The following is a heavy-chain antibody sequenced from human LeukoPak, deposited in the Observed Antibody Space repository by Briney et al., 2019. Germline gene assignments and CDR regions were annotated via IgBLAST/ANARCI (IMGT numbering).Heavy chain of an antibody. CDR3: ARGTVSGADYYYLDV. CDR2: ISGSSGNT. CDR1: VYTFTRYG. Sequence: ASVKVSCKASVYTFTRYGINWVRQAPGQGLEWMGWISGSSGNTKYAQKLQGRVTMTTDTSTRTAYMELRSLTSDDTAVYYCARGTVSGADYYYLDVWGKGTTVTVSS. V-gene: IGHV1-18*01. J-gene: IGHJ6*03. D-gene: IGHD4-11*01.